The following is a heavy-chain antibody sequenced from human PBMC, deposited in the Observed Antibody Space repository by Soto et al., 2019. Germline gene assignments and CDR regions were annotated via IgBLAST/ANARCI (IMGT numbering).Heavy chain of an antibody. CDR1: GFTFSSYG. V-gene: IGHV3-33*01. CDR3: ARAGFYGSTPRGGMGV. CDR2: IWYDGSNK. J-gene: IGHJ6*02. D-gene: IGHD3-10*01. Sequence: QVQLVESGGGVVQPGRSLRLSCAASGFTFSSYGMHWVRQAPGKGLEWVAVIWYDGSNKYYADSVKGRFTISRDNXKXXLDLQMNSRRAEDTAVYYWARAGFYGSTPRGGMGVWGQGTTVTVSS.